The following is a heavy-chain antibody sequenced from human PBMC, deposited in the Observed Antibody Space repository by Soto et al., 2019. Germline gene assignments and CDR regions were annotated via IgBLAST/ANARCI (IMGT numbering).Heavy chain of an antibody. CDR1: GGSISSGGYY. Sequence: QVQLQESGPGLVKPSQTLSLTCTVSGGSISSGGYYWSWIRQHPGKGLEWIGYIYYSGSTYYNPSLKIRVTISVDTSKNQCSLKLSSVTAADTAVYYCARTPSPVMSWFEPWGQGTLVTVSS. D-gene: IGHD2-21*01. CDR2: IYYSGST. J-gene: IGHJ5*02. CDR3: ARTPSPVMSWFEP. V-gene: IGHV4-31*03.